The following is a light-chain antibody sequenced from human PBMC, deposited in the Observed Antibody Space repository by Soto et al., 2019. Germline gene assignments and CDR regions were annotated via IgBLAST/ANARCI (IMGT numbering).Light chain of an antibody. CDR2: YDD. CDR3: GAWDDRLHGWV. J-gene: IGLJ3*02. V-gene: IGLV1-36*01. Sequence: QSVLTQPPSVSEGPGQRVTISCSGSTSNIGKNTVNWYQQLPGEAPKLFIYYDDLLASGVSERFSGSKSGTSASLAISGLQYEDEADYYCGAWDDRLHGWVFGGGTKLTV. CDR1: TSNIGKNT.